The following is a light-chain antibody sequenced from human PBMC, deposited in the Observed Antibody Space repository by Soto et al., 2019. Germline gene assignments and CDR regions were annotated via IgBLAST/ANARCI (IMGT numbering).Light chain of an antibody. J-gene: IGKJ4*01. V-gene: IGKV1-39*01. CDR2: AAS. CDR3: QQGFSIPLT. Sequence: DIQLTQSPSSLSASVGDRVIITCRASQSISSYLSWYQVKPGTVPKLLIYAASSLQSGVPSRFSGSAVGTDFKFIISSLQPEDSATYYCQQGFSIPLTCGGGTKV. CDR1: QSISSY.